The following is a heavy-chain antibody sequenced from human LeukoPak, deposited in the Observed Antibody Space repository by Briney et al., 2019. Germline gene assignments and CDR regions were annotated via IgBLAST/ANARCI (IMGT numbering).Heavy chain of an antibody. CDR3: ARDRNTMVL. J-gene: IGHJ4*02. Sequence: SETLSLTCTVSGGSISSYYWSWIRQPPGKGLEWIGYIYYSGSTYYNPSLKSRVTISVDTSKNQFSLKLSSVTAADTAVYYCARDRNTMVLWGQGTLVTVSS. CDR1: GGSISSYY. V-gene: IGHV4-59*06. D-gene: IGHD3-10*01. CDR2: IYYSGST.